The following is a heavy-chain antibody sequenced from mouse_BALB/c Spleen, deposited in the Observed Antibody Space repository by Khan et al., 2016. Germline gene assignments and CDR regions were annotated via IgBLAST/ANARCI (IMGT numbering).Heavy chain of an antibody. V-gene: IGHV10-1*02. CDR2: IKSKRNNYAT. J-gene: IGHJ4*01. Sequence: EVQLVESGGGLVQPKGSLKLSCAASGFTFNTYAMNWVRQAPGKGLEWVARIKSKRNNYATYYADSVKDRFTISRDDSQGMLYLQMKNVKAEDTAMYYGVGYDYDYWGQGTSVTVSS. CDR3: VGYDYDY. CDR1: GFTFNTYA. D-gene: IGHD2-4*01.